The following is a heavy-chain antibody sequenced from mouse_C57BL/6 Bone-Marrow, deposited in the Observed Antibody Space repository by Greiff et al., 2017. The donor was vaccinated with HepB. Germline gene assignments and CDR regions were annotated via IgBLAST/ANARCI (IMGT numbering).Heavy chain of an antibody. CDR2: IYPGSGST. CDR1: GYTFTSYW. Sequence: QVHVKQSGAELVKPGASVKMSCKASGYTFTSYWITWVKQRPGQGLEWIGDIYPGSGSTNYNEKFKSKATLTVDTSSSTAYMQLSSLTSEDSAVYYCASGGYPYYAMDYWGQGTSVTVSS. D-gene: IGHD1-1*02. J-gene: IGHJ4*01. V-gene: IGHV1-55*01. CDR3: ASGGYPYYAMDY.